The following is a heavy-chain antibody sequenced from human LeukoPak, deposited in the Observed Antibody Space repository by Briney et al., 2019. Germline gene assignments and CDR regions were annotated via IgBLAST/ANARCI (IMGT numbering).Heavy chain of an antibody. D-gene: IGHD3-10*01. J-gene: IGHJ4*02. V-gene: IGHV3-21*01. Sequence: GGSLRLSCAASGFTFSSYSMSWVRQAPGKGLEWVSSISSSSSYIYYADSVKGRFTISRDNAKNSLYLQMNSLRAEDTAVYYCARDPGFGDFDYWGQGTLVTVSS. CDR1: GFTFSSYS. CDR3: ARDPGFGDFDY. CDR2: ISSSSSYI.